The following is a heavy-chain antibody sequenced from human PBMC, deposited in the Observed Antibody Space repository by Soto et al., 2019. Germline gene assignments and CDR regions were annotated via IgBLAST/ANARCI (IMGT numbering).Heavy chain of an antibody. CDR2: INSDGSST. CDR1: GFTFSSYW. D-gene: IGHD3-9*01. Sequence: SGGSLRLSCAASGFTFSSYWMHWVRQAPGKGLVWVSRINSDGSSTSYADSVKGRFTISRDNAKNTLYLQMNSLRAEDTAVYYCARDRALRYFDWLGDAFDIWGQGTMVTVSS. CDR3: ARDRALRYFDWLGDAFDI. J-gene: IGHJ3*02. V-gene: IGHV3-74*01.